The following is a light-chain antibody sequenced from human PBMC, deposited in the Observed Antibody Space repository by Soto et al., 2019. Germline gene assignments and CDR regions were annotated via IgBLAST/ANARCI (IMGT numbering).Light chain of an antibody. Sequence: EIVLTQSPAILSVSPGERATLSCMASQSVGSDLAWYQQKPGQAPRLVIYGASSRATGMADRFSGSGSAADFTLTISRLEPEDFALYYCQQYHTSPLTFGQGTKVDIK. J-gene: IGKJ1*01. V-gene: IGKV3-20*01. CDR2: GAS. CDR3: QQYHTSPLT. CDR1: QSVGSD.